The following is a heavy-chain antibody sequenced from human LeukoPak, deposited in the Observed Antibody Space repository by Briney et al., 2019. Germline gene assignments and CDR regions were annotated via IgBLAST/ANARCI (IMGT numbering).Heavy chain of an antibody. J-gene: IGHJ4*02. Sequence: ASVKVSCKASGYTLTSYGISWVRQAPGQGLEWMGWISTDNGNTNYAQKLQGRVTMTTDTSTSTAYMELRNLRSDDTAVYYCARGGPAARLITFGGVTDYWGQGTLVTVSS. D-gene: IGHD3-16*01. CDR1: GYTLTSYG. CDR3: ARGGPAARLITFGGVTDY. V-gene: IGHV1-18*01. CDR2: ISTDNGNT.